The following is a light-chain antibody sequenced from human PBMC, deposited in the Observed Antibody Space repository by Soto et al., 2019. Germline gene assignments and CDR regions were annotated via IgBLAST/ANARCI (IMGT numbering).Light chain of an antibody. CDR3: GTRDSSRTGYV. J-gene: IGLJ1*01. CDR1: SSNIGAGYD. CDR2: DNN. V-gene: IGLV1-51*01. Sequence: QSVLTQPPSVSGAPGQGVTISCTGSSSNIGAGYDVHWYQHLPGTAPELLIYDNNKRPSGIPDRFSGSKSGTSATLVITGLQTGDEADYYCGTRDSSRTGYVFGTGTKVTVL.